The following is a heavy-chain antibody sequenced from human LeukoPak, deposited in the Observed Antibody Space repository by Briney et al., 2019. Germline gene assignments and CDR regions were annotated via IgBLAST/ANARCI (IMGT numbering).Heavy chain of an antibody. V-gene: IGHV1-2*02. CDR2: VNPNSGGT. D-gene: IGHD3-10*01. CDR1: GYTFTGYY. Sequence: ASVKVSCKASGYTFTGYYMHWVRQAPGQGLEWMGWVNPNSGGTNYAQKFQGRVTMTRHTSISTAYMELSRLSSDDTAVYYCARDGPGSGKTYFDYWGQGTLVTVSS. CDR3: ARDGPGSGKTYFDY. J-gene: IGHJ4*02.